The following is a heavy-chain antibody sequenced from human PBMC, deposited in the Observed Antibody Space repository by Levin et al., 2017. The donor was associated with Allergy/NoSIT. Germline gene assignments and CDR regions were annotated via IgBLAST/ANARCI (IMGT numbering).Heavy chain of an antibody. J-gene: IGHJ6*02. V-gene: IGHV3-74*01. CDR2: INGDGSIT. CDR1: GFTLSSYW. D-gene: IGHD7-27*01. CDR3: VRGRTAGDNVYYNYNGMDV. Sequence: PGGSLRLSCAASGFTLSSYWMHWVRQVPGKGLVWVSRINGDGSITNYADSVKGRFTISRDNAKNTLYLQMNSLRAEDTALYYCVRGRTAGDNVYYNYNGMDVWGQGTTVTVSS.